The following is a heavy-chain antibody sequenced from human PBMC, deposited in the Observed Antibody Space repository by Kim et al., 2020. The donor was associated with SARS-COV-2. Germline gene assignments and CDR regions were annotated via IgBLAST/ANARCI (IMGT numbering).Heavy chain of an antibody. Sequence: SETLSLTCAVYGGSFTDHYWSWIRQPPGKGLEWIGEINHSGSTNYNSSLKSRVTISLDTSKSQFSLNLESVTAADTAVYYCARGLIGYEVSYYDYGLDVWGQGTTVTVSS. V-gene: IGHV4-34*01. CDR1: GGSFTDHY. CDR3: ARGLIGYEVSYYDYGLDV. J-gene: IGHJ6*02. CDR2: INHSGST. D-gene: IGHD5-18*01.